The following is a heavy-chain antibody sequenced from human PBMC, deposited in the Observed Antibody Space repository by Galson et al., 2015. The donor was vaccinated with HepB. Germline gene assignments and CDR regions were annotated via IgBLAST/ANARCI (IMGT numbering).Heavy chain of an antibody. D-gene: IGHD3-3*02. CDR3: ARVHFWSGSNPRAFDI. V-gene: IGHV7-4-1*02. CDR2: INTNTGNP. Sequence: SVKVSCKASGYTFTRYAMNWVRQAPGQGLEWMGWINTNTGNPTYAQGFTGRFVFSLDTSVSTAYLQISSLKAEDTAVYYCARVHFWSGSNPRAFDIWGQGTMVTVSS. J-gene: IGHJ3*02. CDR1: GYTFTRYA.